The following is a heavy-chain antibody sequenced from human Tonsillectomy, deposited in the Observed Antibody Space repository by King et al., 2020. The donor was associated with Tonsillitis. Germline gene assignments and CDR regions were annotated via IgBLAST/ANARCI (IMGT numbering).Heavy chain of an antibody. CDR3: ATPGDSSSWYGMDV. Sequence: VQLVESGGGLVQPGGSLRLSCVASGFTFSGYSMNWVRQATGKGQEWVSYISSSSSTIKYADSVKGRFTISRDNAKNSLYLQMNSLRDEDTAVYYCATPGDSSSWYGMDVWGQGTTVTVSS. V-gene: IGHV3-48*02. D-gene: IGHD6-13*01. CDR2: ISSSSSTI. CDR1: GFTFSGYS. J-gene: IGHJ6*02.